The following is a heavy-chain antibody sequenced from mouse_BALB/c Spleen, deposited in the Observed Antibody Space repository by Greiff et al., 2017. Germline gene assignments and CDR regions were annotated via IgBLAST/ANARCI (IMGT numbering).Heavy chain of an antibody. CDR2: INPGSGGT. CDR1: GYAFTNYL. V-gene: IGHV1-54*03. CDR3: ARGHYYGYVGHFDY. D-gene: IGHD1-2*01. Sequence: QVQLQQSGAELVRPGTSVKVSCKASGYAFTNYLIEWVKQRPGQGLEWIGVINPGSGGTNYNEKFKGKATLTADKSSSTAYMQLSSLTSDDSAVYFCARGHYYGYVGHFDYWGQGTTLTVSS. J-gene: IGHJ2*01.